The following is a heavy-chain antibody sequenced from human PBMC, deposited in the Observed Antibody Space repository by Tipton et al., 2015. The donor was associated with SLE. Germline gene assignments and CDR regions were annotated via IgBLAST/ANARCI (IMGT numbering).Heavy chain of an antibody. J-gene: IGHJ3*01. CDR1: GFIFDDYA. D-gene: IGHD4-17*01. Sequence: SLRLSCVASGFIFDDYAMHWVRQAPGKGLEWVSGISWNSDSIGYAGSVKGRFTISRDNAKNSLYLQMNSLRTEGTAFYYCAKDIDGDYAELRGGFDLWGQGTMVTVSS. CDR2: ISWNSDSI. V-gene: IGHV3-9*01. CDR3: AKDIDGDYAELRGGFDL.